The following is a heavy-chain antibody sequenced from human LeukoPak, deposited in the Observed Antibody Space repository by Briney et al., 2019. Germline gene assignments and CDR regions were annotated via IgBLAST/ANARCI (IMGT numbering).Heavy chain of an antibody. J-gene: IGHJ4*02. CDR2: IYYSGST. CDR3: ARADFYSNYGFLFDY. Sequence: SETLSLTCTVSGGSISTYYWNWIRQPPGKGLEWIGYIYYSGSTNYNPSLKSRVTISVDTSKNQFSLKLSSVTAADTAVYYCARADFYSNYGFLFDYWGQGTLVTVSS. D-gene: IGHD4-11*01. V-gene: IGHV4-59*01. CDR1: GGSISTYY.